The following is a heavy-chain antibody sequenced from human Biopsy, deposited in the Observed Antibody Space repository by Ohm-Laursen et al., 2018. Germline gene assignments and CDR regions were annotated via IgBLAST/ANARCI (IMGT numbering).Heavy chain of an antibody. J-gene: IGHJ6*02. CDR3: ARGGSGSGYYGMDV. Sequence: SSVKVSCNASGATFSRSAFFWVRQAPGQGLVYLGRIIPIVGITNHAQTFQGRITLTADKSTFMVYMELSRLRSDDTAIYYCARGGSGSGYYGMDVWGQGATVTVSS. D-gene: IGHD3-10*01. V-gene: IGHV1-69*04. CDR1: GATFSRSA. CDR2: IIPIVGIT.